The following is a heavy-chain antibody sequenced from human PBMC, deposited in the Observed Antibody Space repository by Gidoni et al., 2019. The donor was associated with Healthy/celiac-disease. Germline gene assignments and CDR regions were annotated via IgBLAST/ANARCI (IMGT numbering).Heavy chain of an antibody. CDR2: IKQDGSEK. CDR3: ARDRVAGVFDY. Sequence: EVQLVESGGGLVKPGGSLRLSCAASGFTFSSHWMSWVRQAPGKGLEWVANIKQDGSEKYYVDSVKGLFTISRDNAKNSLYLQMNSLRAEDTAVYYCARDRVAGVFDYWGQGTLVTVSS. CDR1: GFTFSSHW. J-gene: IGHJ4*02. V-gene: IGHV3-7*03. D-gene: IGHD6-19*01.